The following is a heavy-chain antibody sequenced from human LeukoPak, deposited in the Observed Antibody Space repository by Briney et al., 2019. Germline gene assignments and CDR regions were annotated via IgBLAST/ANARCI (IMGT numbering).Heavy chain of an antibody. CDR2: ISYDGSNK. CDR3: AKFYYYDSSGYYYGGAFDY. D-gene: IGHD3-22*01. Sequence: GRSLRLSCAASGFTFSSYGIHWVRQAPGKGLEWVAVISYDGSNKYYADSVKGRFTISRDNSKNTLYLQMNSLRAEDTAVYYCAKFYYYDSSGYYYGGAFDYWGQGTLVTVSS. V-gene: IGHV3-30*18. J-gene: IGHJ4*02. CDR1: GFTFSSYG.